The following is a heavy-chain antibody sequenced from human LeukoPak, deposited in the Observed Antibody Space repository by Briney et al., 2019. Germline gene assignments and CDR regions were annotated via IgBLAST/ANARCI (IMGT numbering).Heavy chain of an antibody. CDR3: ARRTGRSWYYDSSGPNFDY. CDR2: INPNSGGT. Sequence: ASVKVSCKASGYTFTGYYMHWVRQAPGQGLEWMGWINPNSGGTNYAQKFQGRVTMTRDTSISTAYMELSRLRSDDTAVYYCARRTGRSWYYDSSGPNFDYWGQGTLVTVSS. V-gene: IGHV1-2*02. CDR1: GYTFTGYY. D-gene: IGHD3-22*01. J-gene: IGHJ4*02.